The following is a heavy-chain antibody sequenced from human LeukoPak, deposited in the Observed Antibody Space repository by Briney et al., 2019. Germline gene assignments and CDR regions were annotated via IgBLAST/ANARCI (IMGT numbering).Heavy chain of an antibody. J-gene: IGHJ4*02. CDR2: ISSSGSTI. CDR1: GFTFSSYE. CDR3: ARDRSSSFDY. Sequence: LPGGSLRLSCAASGFTFSSYEMNWVRQAPGKGLEWVSYISSSGSTIYYADSVKGRFTISRDNAKDSLYLQMNSLRAEDTAVYYCARDRSSSFDYWGQGTLVTVSS. D-gene: IGHD6-6*01. V-gene: IGHV3-48*03.